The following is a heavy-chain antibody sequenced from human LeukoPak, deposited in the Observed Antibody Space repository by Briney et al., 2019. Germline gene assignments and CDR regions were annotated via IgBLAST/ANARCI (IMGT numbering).Heavy chain of an antibody. D-gene: IGHD6-13*01. CDR1: GGSISSSSYY. J-gene: IGHJ6*03. CDR2: IFYSGTT. CDR3: ARANGSSWDYYYYYMDV. Sequence: SETLSLTCTVSGGSISSSSYYWGWIRQPPGKGLEWIGTIFYSGTTYYNPSLKSRVTISVDTSKNQFSLKLSSVTAADTAVYYCARANGSSWDYYYYYMDVWGKGTTVTVSS. V-gene: IGHV4-39*07.